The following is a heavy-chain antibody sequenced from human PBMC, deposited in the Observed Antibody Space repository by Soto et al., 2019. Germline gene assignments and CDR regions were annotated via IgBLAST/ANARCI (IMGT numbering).Heavy chain of an antibody. V-gene: IGHV1-8*01. CDR1: GYTFTSYD. J-gene: IGHJ6*02. CDR3: AREGRHSSGYYNYYYYGMDV. D-gene: IGHD3-22*01. CDR2: MNPNSGNT. Sequence: ASVKVSCTASGYTFTSYDINWVRQATGQGLEWMGWMNPNSGNTGYAQKFQGRVTMTRNTSISTAYMELSSLRSEDTAVYYCAREGRHSSGYYNYYYYGMDVWGQGTTVTVS.